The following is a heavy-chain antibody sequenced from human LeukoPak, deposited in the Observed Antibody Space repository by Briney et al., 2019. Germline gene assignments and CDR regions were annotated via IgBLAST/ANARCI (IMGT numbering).Heavy chain of an antibody. CDR3: ATLTTVVTAYYFDP. Sequence: PSETLSLTCTVSGGSISSYYWSWIRQPPGKGLEWIGYIYYSGSTNYNPSLKSRVTISVDTSKNQFSLKLSSVTAADTAVYYCATLTTVVTAYYFDPWGQGTQVTVSS. CDR2: IYYSGST. V-gene: IGHV4-59*08. J-gene: IGHJ4*02. D-gene: IGHD4-23*01. CDR1: GGSISSYY.